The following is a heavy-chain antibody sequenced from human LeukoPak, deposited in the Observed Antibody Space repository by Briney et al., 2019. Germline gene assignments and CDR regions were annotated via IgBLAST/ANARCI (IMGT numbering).Heavy chain of an antibody. D-gene: IGHD2-2*01. CDR1: GDSISDYY. V-gene: IGHV4-59*01. CDR3: SRYQKGGGAFDF. J-gene: IGHJ3*01. Sequence: PSETLSLTCTVSGDSISDYYWGWIRQPPGKGPEWIGYIYSSGSTNYSPSLKSRGSISVDTSKNQTPHNQNNVPPADTAIYYYSRYQKGGGAFDFWGQGTMVSVSS. CDR2: IYSSGST.